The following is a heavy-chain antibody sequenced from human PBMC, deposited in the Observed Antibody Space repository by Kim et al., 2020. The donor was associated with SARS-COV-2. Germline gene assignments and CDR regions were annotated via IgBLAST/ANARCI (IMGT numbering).Heavy chain of an antibody. Sequence: GGSLRLSCAASGFTFDDYAMHWVRQAPGKGLEWVSLISWDGGSTYYADSVKGRFTISRDNSKNSLYLQMNSLRAEDTALYYCAKDITMVRGVITNYYYYGMDVWGQGTTVTVSS. D-gene: IGHD3-10*01. J-gene: IGHJ6*02. CDR3: AKDITMVRGVITNYYYYGMDV. V-gene: IGHV3-43D*03. CDR2: ISWDGGST. CDR1: GFTFDDYA.